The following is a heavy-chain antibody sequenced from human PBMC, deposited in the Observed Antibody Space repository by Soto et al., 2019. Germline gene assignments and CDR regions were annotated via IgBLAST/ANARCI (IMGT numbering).Heavy chain of an antibody. CDR1: GFTFRSNW. CDR2: IKQDGSEK. Sequence: PGGSLRLSCAASGFTFRSNWMSWVRQAPGKGLEWVANIKQDGSEKYYVDSVKGRFTISRGNAKNSLYLQMNSLRAEDTAVYYCATSGGGWLQPPVWGQGTLVTVSS. D-gene: IGHD5-12*01. J-gene: IGHJ4*02. CDR3: ATSGGGWLQPPV. V-gene: IGHV3-7*03.